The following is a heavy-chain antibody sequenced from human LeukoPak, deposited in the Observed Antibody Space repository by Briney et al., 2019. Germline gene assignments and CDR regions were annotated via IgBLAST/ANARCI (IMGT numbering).Heavy chain of an antibody. J-gene: IGHJ4*02. D-gene: IGHD2-2*01. CDR2: MNPNSGNT. CDR1: GYTFTSYY. CDR3: ARAAHCSSTSCYLPIDY. Sequence: ASVKVSCKASGYTFTSYYMHWVRQAPGQGLEWMGWMNPNSGNTGYAQKFQGRVTMTRNTSISTAYMELSSLRSEDTAVYYCARAAHCSSTSCYLPIDYWGQGTLVTVSS. V-gene: IGHV1-8*02.